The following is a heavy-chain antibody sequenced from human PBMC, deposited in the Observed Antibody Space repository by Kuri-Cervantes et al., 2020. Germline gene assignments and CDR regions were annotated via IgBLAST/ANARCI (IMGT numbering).Heavy chain of an antibody. CDR3: ASPRLGYCSSTSCYGVLDY. V-gene: IGHV1-69*06. CDR1: GGTFSSYA. J-gene: IGHJ4*02. CDR2: IIPIFGTA. D-gene: IGHD2-2*01. Sequence: SVKVSCKASGGTFSSYAISWVRQAPGQGLEWMGGIIPIFGTANYAQKFQGRVTITADKSTSTAYMELSSLRSEDTAVYYCASPRLGYCSSTSCYGVLDYWGQGTLVTVSS.